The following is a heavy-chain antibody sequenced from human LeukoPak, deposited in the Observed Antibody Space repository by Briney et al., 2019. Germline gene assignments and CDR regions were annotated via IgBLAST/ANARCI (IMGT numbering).Heavy chain of an antibody. V-gene: IGHV3-48*01. CDR3: ARRDSGYVGRRPEK. J-gene: IGHJ4*02. D-gene: IGHD5-12*01. Sequence: GGSLRLSCAASGFTFSTFSLNWVRQAPGKGLEWVSYISSSSSTIYYADSVKGRFTISRDNAKNSLYLQMNSLRAEDTAVYYCARRDSGYVGRRPEKWGQGTLVTVSS. CDR1: GFTFSTFS. CDR2: ISSSSSTI.